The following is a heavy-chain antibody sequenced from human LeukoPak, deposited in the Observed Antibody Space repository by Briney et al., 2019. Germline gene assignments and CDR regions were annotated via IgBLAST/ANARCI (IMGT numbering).Heavy chain of an antibody. CDR1: GFTFSSYG. Sequence: GGSLRLSCAASGFTFSSYGMSWVRQAPGKGLEWVSAISGSGGTTYYADSVKGRFTISRDNSKNTLYLQMNSLRAEDTAVYYCALTVASLDYWGQGTLVTVSS. CDR2: ISGSGGTT. CDR3: ALTVASLDY. D-gene: IGHD5-12*01. V-gene: IGHV3-23*01. J-gene: IGHJ4*02.